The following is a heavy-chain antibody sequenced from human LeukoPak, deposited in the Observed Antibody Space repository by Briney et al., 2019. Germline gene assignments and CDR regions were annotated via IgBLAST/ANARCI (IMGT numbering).Heavy chain of an antibody. CDR2: ISGSGGNT. J-gene: IGHJ5*02. D-gene: IGHD1-26*01. Sequence: PGGSLRLSCGASGFVFSSYEMNWVRQAPGKGLEWVSEISGSGGNTYYADSVKGRFTISRDNSKNTVYLQMNSLRAEDTAVYYCAKVGFSGSYDWFDPWGQGTLVTVSS. CDR3: AKVGFSGSYDWFDP. V-gene: IGHV3-23*01. CDR1: GFVFSSYE.